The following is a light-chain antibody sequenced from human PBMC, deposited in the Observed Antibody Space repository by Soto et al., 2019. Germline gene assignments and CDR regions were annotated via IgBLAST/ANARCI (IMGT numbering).Light chain of an antibody. Sequence: QSALTQPASVSGSPGQSITISCTGTSSDIGGYNHVSWYQQHPGKAPKLMIYGVTNRPSGVSNRFSGSKSGNTASLTISGLQAEDEADYYCSSHTSSATLYVFGTGTKVTVL. J-gene: IGLJ1*01. CDR3: SSHTSSATLYV. V-gene: IGLV2-14*01. CDR2: GVT. CDR1: SSDIGGYNH.